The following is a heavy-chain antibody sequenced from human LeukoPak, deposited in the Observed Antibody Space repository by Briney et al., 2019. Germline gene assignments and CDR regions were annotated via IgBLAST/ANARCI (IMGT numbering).Heavy chain of an antibody. V-gene: IGHV3-23*01. D-gene: IGHD3-16*01. J-gene: IGHJ5*02. Sequence: GGSLRLSCAASGFTFSTYAMSWVRQAPGKGLEWVLAINGRGDNTYYADFVKGRFTISRDNSKSTVFLQMNSLRTEDTAVYYCAKDRVSPGFNLFDPWGQGTLVTVSS. CDR3: AKDRVSPGFNLFDP. CDR2: INGRGDNT. CDR1: GFTFSTYA.